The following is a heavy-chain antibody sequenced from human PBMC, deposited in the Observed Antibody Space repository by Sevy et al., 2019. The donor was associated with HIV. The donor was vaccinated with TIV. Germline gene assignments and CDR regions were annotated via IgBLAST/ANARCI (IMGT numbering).Heavy chain of an antibody. D-gene: IGHD6-19*01. CDR3: ARATGMAVAGTGRCFDF. Sequence: ASVKVSCKISGYKVDMYGIAWVRQAPGQGLEWMGWISTYNGNTNYAQKFQGRVTMTTDTSTSVVYMELGGLRPDDTAVYYSARATGMAVAGTGRCFDFWGQGTLVTVSS. CDR1: GYKVDMYG. CDR2: ISTYNGNT. V-gene: IGHV1-18*04. J-gene: IGHJ4*01.